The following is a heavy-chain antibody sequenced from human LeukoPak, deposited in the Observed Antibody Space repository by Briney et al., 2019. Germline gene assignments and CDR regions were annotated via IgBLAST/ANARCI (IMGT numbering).Heavy chain of an antibody. Sequence: EASVKVSCKASGYTFTSYYMHWVRQAPGQGLEWMGIINPSGGSTSYAQKFQGRVTMTRDTSTSTVYMELSSLRPEDTAVYYCARDSGEDYFDYWGQGTLVTVSS. CDR2: INPSGGST. CDR1: GYTFTSYY. CDR3: ARDSGEDYFDY. J-gene: IGHJ4*02. V-gene: IGHV1-46*01.